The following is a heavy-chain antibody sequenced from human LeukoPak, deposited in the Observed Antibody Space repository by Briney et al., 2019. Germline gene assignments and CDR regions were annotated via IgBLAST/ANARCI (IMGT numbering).Heavy chain of an antibody. D-gene: IGHD5-18*01. V-gene: IGHV3-21*01. CDR2: ISSSSSYI. CDR3: ARDPYSYGYADY. CDR1: GFTFSSYS. Sequence: GGSLRLSCAASGFTFSSYSMNWVRQAPGKGLEWVSSISSSSSYIYYADSVKGRFTISRDNAKNSLYLQMNSLRAEDTAVYYCARDPYSYGYADYWGQGTLVTVSS. J-gene: IGHJ4*02.